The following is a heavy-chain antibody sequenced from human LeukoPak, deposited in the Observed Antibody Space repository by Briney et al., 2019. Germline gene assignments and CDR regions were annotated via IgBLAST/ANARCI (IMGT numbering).Heavy chain of an antibody. CDR3: ARDQADDAFDI. D-gene: IGHD6-25*01. J-gene: IGHJ3*02. Sequence: GGSLRLSCGASGFTFSSYAMHWVRQAPGKGLEWVAVISYDGSNKYYADSVKGRFTISRDNSKNTLYLQMNSLRAEDTAVYYCARDQADDAFDIWGQGTMVTVSS. CDR1: GFTFSSYA. V-gene: IGHV3-30*04. CDR2: ISYDGSNK.